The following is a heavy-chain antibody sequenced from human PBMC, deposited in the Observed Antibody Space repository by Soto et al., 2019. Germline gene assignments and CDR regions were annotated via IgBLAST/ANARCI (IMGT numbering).Heavy chain of an antibody. Sequence: QFQLVQSGAEVKKPGASVKVSCKASGYTFTTYGITWVRQAPGQGLEWMGWISGYNGNTNYGQKLQGRVTLITDKSTSTAYLELRSLRFDDEALYYCASVLVNVVRFWELSPLYYFDFWGQGTPVNVSS. J-gene: IGHJ4*02. V-gene: IGHV1-18*04. CDR1: GYTFTTYG. CDR2: ISGYNGNT. CDR3: ASVLVNVVRFWELSPLYYFDF. D-gene: IGHD3-10*01.